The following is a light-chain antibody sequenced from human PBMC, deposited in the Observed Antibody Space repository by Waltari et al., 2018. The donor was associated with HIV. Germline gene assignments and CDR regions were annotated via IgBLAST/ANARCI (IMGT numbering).Light chain of an antibody. CDR2: EVT. CDR1: SSNVGRYDR. J-gene: IGLJ3*02. Sequence: QSALTQPPSVSGSPGQSVVISCTGTSSNVGRYDRVSWYQQSPGTAPKLIIYEVTNRPSGVPDRFSGSKSGNTASLTISGLRPEDEADYYCSSFTTSGTWVFGGGTKLTVL. CDR3: SSFTTSGTWV. V-gene: IGLV2-18*02.